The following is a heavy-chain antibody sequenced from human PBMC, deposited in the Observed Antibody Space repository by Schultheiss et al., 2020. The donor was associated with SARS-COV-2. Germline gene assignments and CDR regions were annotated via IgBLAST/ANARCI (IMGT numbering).Heavy chain of an antibody. D-gene: IGHD3-3*01. CDR3: ARESISSTIFEMDV. CDR1: GGSISSSSYY. CDR2: IYYSGST. J-gene: IGHJ6*04. V-gene: IGHV4-61*05. Sequence: SETLSLTCTVSGGSISSSSYYWGWIRQPPGKGLEWIGYIYYSGSTNYNPSLKSRVTMSVDTSKNQFSLKLSSVTAADTAVYYCARESISSTIFEMDVWGKGTTVTVSS.